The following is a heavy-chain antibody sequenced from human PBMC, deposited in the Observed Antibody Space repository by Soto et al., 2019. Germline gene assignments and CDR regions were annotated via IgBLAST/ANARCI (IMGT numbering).Heavy chain of an antibody. Sequence: LEILSLTCAVYGGSFSGYYLSWIRQPPGKGLEWIGEINHSGGTNYNPSLKSRVTISVDTSKNQFSLKLSSVTAADTAVYYCARGTAPARYSYGPYYYYYMDVWGKGTTVTVSS. D-gene: IGHD5-18*01. V-gene: IGHV4-34*01. J-gene: IGHJ6*03. CDR1: GGSFSGYY. CDR2: INHSGGT. CDR3: ARGTAPARYSYGPYYYYYMDV.